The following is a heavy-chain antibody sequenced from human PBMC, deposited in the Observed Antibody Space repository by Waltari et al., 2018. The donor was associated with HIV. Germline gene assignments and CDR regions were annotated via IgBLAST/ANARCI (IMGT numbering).Heavy chain of an antibody. CDR3: AKDHPGNYYHIYGMDV. V-gene: IGHV3-23*01. D-gene: IGHD3-3*02. J-gene: IGHJ6*02. CDR2: ISPASTNI. CDR1: GFDFRKDV. Sequence: EEQLFESGGGLVQPGGSLRLCCAASGFDFRKDVMNWVRQAPGKRLEWVSGISPASTNIYYGDSVKGRFTIYRDNSRSTLYLQMNGLRAEDTATYYCAKDHPGNYYHIYGMDVWGQGTTVSVTS.